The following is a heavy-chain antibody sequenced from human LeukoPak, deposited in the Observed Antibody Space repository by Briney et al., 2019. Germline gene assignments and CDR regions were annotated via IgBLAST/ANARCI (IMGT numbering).Heavy chain of an antibody. J-gene: IGHJ3*02. CDR3: ARDVATLLTRIPLTMVRDPSVHGAFDI. CDR1: GFTFSSYS. CDR2: ISSSSSYI. V-gene: IGHV3-21*01. D-gene: IGHD3-10*01. Sequence: PGGSLRLSCAASGFTFSSYSMNWVRQGPGKGLEWVSSISSSSSYIYYADSVKGRFTISRDNAKNSLYLQMKSLRAEDTAVYYCARDVATLLTRIPLTMVRDPSVHGAFDIWGQGTMVTVSS.